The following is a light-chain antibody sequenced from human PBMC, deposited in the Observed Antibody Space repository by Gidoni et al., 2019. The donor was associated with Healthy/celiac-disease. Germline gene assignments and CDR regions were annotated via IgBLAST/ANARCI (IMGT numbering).Light chain of an antibody. CDR1: QSVSSN. CDR3: QQYNNWPRIT. V-gene: IGKV3-15*01. CDR2: GAS. Sequence: EIVMTQSPPTLSVSPGETATLSCRASQSVSSNLAWYQQKPGQAPRLLIYGASTRATGIPARFSGSGSGTEFTLTISSLQSEDFAVYYCQQYNNWPRITFGQGTRLEIK. J-gene: IGKJ5*01.